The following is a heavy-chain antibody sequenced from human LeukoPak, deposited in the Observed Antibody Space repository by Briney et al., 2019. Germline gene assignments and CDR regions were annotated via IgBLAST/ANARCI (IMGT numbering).Heavy chain of an antibody. D-gene: IGHD1-26*01. CDR2: IDYSGSA. V-gene: IGHV4-39*01. CDR3: ARPQSSGNYFY. CDR1: DASIRSINHY. J-gene: IGHJ4*02. Sequence: PSETLSLACTVSDASIRSINHYWGWIRQPPGKGLEWVGSIDYSGSAYYNPALKSRVTISVDTSKNQFSLQLNSVTAADTAVYYCARPQSSGNYFYWGQGILVTVSS.